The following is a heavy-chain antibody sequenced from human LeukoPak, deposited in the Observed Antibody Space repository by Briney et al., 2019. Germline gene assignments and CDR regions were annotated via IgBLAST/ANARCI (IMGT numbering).Heavy chain of an antibody. D-gene: IGHD3-3*01. CDR3: ARGGGVLRFLEWQSPYYFDY. CDR1: GFTVTTNY. J-gene: IGHJ4*02. CDR2: IYSGGYT. V-gene: IGHV3-66*01. Sequence: GGSLRLSCAASGFTVTTNYMTWVRQAPGKGLEWVSIIYSGGYTDYADSVKGRFTISRDNSKNTLDLQMNSLRAEDTAVYYCARGGGVLRFLEWQSPYYFDYWGQGTLVTVSS.